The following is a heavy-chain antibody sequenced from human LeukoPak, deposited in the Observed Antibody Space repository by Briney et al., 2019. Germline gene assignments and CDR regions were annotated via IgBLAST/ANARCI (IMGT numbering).Heavy chain of an antibody. CDR1: GGSISRYY. Sequence: SETLSLTCTVSGGSISRYYWSWIRQPPGKGLEWIGYIYYSGSTNYNPSLKSRVTISVDTSKNQFSLKLSSVTAADTAVYYCARDRYYYYGMDVWGQGTTVTVSS. CDR3: ARDRYYYYGMDV. V-gene: IGHV4-59*01. CDR2: IYYSGST. J-gene: IGHJ6*02.